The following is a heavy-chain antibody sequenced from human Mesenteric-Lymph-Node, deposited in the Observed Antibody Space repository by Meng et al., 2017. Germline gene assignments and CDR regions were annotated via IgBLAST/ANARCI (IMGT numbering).Heavy chain of an antibody. Sequence: ASVKVSCKASGYTFTDYYMHWVRQATGQGLEWKGWMNPNSGNTGYAQKFQGRVTMTRNTSISTAYMELSSLRSEDTAVYYCARGYSPWGYSYGSTYRWFDPWGQGTLVTVSS. CDR1: GYTFTDYY. CDR2: MNPNSGNT. V-gene: IGHV1-8*02. J-gene: IGHJ5*02. CDR3: ARGYSPWGYSYGSTYRWFDP. D-gene: IGHD5-18*01.